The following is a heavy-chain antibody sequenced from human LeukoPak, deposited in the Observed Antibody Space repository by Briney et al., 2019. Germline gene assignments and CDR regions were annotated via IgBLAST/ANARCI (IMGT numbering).Heavy chain of an antibody. D-gene: IGHD5-18*01. J-gene: IGHJ6*03. CDR3: ARVNSYGYSYYYYYYMDV. V-gene: IGHV3-53*01. CDR2: ICSGGST. Sequence: PGGSLRLSCAASGFTVSSNYMSWVRQAPGKGQEWVSVICSGGSTYYADSVKGRFTISRDNSKNTLYLQMNSLRAEDTAVYYCARVNSYGYSYYYYYYMDVWGKGTTVTVSS. CDR1: GFTVSSNY.